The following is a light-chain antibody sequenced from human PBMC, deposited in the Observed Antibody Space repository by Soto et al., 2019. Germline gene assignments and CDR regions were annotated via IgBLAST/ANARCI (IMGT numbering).Light chain of an antibody. CDR3: RQYGGSRWT. CDR1: QSLYSSY. V-gene: IGKV3-20*01. J-gene: IGKJ1*01. Sequence: EIVFTQSPCTLSLNTGERATLSCRASQSLYSSYLAWYQQKPGQAPRLLIYDASSRATGIPDRFSGSGSGTDFTLTISRLEPEDFAVHYCRQYGGSRWTFGQGTKVDIK. CDR2: DAS.